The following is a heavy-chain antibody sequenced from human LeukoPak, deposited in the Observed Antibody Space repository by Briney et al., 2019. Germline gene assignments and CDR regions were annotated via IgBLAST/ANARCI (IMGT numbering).Heavy chain of an antibody. J-gene: IGHJ5*02. D-gene: IGHD4-17*01. CDR1: GFTFSSYW. Sequence: GGSLRPSCAASGFTFSSYWTHWVRQAPGKGLVWVSRINSDGSSTSYADSVKGRFTISRDNAKNTLYLQMNSLRAEDTAVYYCARHDGDYLYNWFDPWGQGTLVTVSS. V-gene: IGHV3-74*01. CDR2: INSDGSST. CDR3: ARHDGDYLYNWFDP.